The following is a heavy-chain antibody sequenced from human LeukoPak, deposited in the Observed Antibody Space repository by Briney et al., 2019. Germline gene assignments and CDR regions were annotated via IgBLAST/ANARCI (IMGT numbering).Heavy chain of an antibody. Sequence: SESLSLTCTVSGGSISRGDYYWSWIREPPGKGLEWIVHTHYSGITYYSPSLKSRLTRSVDTSKNQFSLKLSYVSAAVTAVYPCYSAPAFSISLYYFDYWGQGTLVTVSS. CDR3: YSAPAFSISLYYFDY. CDR1: GGSISRGDYY. V-gene: IGHV4-30-4*08. J-gene: IGHJ4*02. CDR2: THYSGIT. D-gene: IGHD3-3*02.